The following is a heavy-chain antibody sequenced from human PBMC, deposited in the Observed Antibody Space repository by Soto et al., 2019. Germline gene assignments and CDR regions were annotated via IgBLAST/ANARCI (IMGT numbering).Heavy chain of an antibody. CDR2: IWYDGTYK. J-gene: IGHJ4*02. Sequence: QVQLVESGGGVVQPGKSLRLSCAASGFTLRSYGMHWVRQAPGKGLEWVAVIWYDGTYKYYADSVKGRFTISRDNSKNTLYLQMNSLRAEDTAVYHCAREWETSMVTPGYWGQGTLVTVSS. V-gene: IGHV3-33*01. D-gene: IGHD5-18*01. CDR1: GFTLRSYG. CDR3: AREWETSMVTPGY.